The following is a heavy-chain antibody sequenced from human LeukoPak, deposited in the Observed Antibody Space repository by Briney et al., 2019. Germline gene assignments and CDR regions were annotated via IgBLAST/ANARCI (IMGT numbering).Heavy chain of an antibody. CDR2: IYYSGST. J-gene: IGHJ6*03. CDR3: AREVTIFGVVAHYMEV. Sequence: SQTLSLTCTVSGGSISSGDYYWSWIRQPPGKGMEWIGYIYYSGSTYYNPSLKSRVTISVDTSKNQFSLKLSSVTAADTAVYYCAREVTIFGVVAHYMEVWGKGTTVTVSS. CDR1: GGSISSGDYY. V-gene: IGHV4-30-4*08. D-gene: IGHD3-3*01.